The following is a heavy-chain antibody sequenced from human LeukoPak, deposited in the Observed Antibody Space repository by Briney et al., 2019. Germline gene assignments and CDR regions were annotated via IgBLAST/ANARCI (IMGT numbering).Heavy chain of an antibody. J-gene: IGHJ5*02. D-gene: IGHD2-15*01. Sequence: SETLSLTCTVSGGSISSSSYYWGWIRQPPGKGLEWIGSIYYSGSTYYNPSLKSRVTISVDTSKNQFSLKLSSVTAADTAVYYCARDSPTAGSSPFDPWGQGTLVTVSS. CDR1: GGSISSSSYY. CDR3: ARDSPTAGSSPFDP. CDR2: IYYSGST. V-gene: IGHV4-39*07.